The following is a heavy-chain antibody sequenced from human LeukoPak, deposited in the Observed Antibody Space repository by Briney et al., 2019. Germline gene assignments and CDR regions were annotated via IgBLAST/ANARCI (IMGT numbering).Heavy chain of an antibody. J-gene: IGHJ4*02. CDR1: GGSISGGSYY. V-gene: IGHV4-61*02. CDR3: ARVYGDYVDY. Sequence: SQTLSLTCTVSGGSISGGSYYWSWIRQPAGTGLEWIGRIYTSGSTNYNPSLKSRVTISVDTSKNQFSLKLSSVTAADTAVYYCARVYGDYVDYWGQGTLVTVSS. CDR2: IYTSGST. D-gene: IGHD4-17*01.